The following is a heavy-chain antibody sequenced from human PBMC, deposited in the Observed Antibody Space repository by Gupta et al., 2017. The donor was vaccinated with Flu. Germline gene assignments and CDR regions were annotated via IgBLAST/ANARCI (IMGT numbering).Heavy chain of an antibody. Sequence: ALEWLAHIFSNDAKSYSTSLKSRLTISKDTSKSQVVLTMTNMDPVDTATYYCARIPVWSGYYEPYYYYYGMDVWGQGTTVTVSS. V-gene: IGHV2-26*01. CDR3: ARIPVWSGYYEPYYYYYGMDV. D-gene: IGHD3-3*01. CDR2: IFSNDAK. J-gene: IGHJ6*02.